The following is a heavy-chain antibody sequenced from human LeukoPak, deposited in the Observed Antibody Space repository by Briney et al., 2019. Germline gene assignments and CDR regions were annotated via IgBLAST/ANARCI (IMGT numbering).Heavy chain of an antibody. CDR1: GGTFSSYA. D-gene: IGHD5-18*01. Sequence: SVKVSCKASGGTFSSYAISWVRQAPGQGLEWMGSIIPILGIANYAQKFQGRVTITADKSTSTAYMELSSLRSEDTAVYYCGTYGSRIQLWFQTSKGGTNAFDIWGQGTMVTVSS. J-gene: IGHJ3*02. CDR2: IIPILGIA. CDR3: GTYGSRIQLWFQTSKGGTNAFDI. V-gene: IGHV1-69*04.